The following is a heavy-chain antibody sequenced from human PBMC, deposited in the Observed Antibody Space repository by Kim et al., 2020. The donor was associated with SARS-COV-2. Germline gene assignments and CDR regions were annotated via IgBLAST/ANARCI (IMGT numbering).Heavy chain of an antibody. V-gene: IGHV1-3*01. D-gene: IGHD1-26*01. J-gene: IGHJ4*02. CDR3: ARESGGSYSD. Sequence: TKYAPKFQERVTITRDTSASTAYMELSRLGSEDTAVYYCARESGGSYSDWGQGTLVTVSS. CDR2: T.